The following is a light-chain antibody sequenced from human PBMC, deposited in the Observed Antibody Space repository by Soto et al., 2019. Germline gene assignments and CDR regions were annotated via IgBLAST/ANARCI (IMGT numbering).Light chain of an antibody. CDR2: DAS. J-gene: IGKJ1*01. V-gene: IGKV3-11*01. CDR1: QSVGSF. Sequence: EIVLTQSPATLSLSPGERAALSCRASQSVGSFLACYQQKPGQAPRLLIYDASNRATDIPARCSGSGSGTDLTLTIRSLEPQDFAVYYCQHRSTRPQTFGQGTKVEIK. CDR3: QHRSTRPQT.